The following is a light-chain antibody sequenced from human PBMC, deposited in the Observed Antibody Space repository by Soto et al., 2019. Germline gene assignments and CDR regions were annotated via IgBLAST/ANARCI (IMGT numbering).Light chain of an antibody. Sequence: QSVLTQPPSTSGTPGQRVTISCSGASSNIGSNTVNWYQHLPGTAPKLLIYYNNQRPSGVPDRLSGSRSGTSASLAITGLQSGDDAYYYCAAWDDSLNGVVFGGGTKLTVL. CDR2: YNN. CDR1: SSNIGSNT. V-gene: IGLV1-44*01. CDR3: AAWDDSLNGVV. J-gene: IGLJ2*01.